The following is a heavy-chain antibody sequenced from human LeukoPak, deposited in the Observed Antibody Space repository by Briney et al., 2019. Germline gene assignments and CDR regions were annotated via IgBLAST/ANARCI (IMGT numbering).Heavy chain of an antibody. CDR2: IYYSGST. D-gene: IGHD5-24*01. CDR3: ARRRDGYNYDY. Sequence: PSETLSLTCTVSGGSISSYYWSWIRQPPGKGLEWIGYIYYSGSTNYNPSLKSQVTISVDTSKNQFSLKLSSVTAADTAVYYCARRRDGYNYDYWGQGTLVTVSS. V-gene: IGHV4-59*01. CDR1: GGSISSYY. J-gene: IGHJ4*02.